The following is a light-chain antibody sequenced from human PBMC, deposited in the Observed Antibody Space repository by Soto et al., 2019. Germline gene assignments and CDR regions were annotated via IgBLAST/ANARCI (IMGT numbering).Light chain of an antibody. V-gene: IGKV3-20*01. CDR1: QSVSSNH. CDR3: PQYGGFPIP. CDR2: GAS. Sequence: EVVMTKTQTNLSVSPGERATLSCRASQSVSSNHLAWYQQKPGQAPRLLIYGASSRATGIPDRFSGGGSGTDFTLTISRLEPGDFALYFCPQYGGFPIPFCQGTLLAVK. J-gene: IGKJ5*01.